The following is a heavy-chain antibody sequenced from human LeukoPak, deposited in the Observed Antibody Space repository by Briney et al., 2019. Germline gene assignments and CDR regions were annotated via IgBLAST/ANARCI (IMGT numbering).Heavy chain of an antibody. Sequence: GGSLRLSCAASGFIFSHYWMSWVRQAPGKGLEWVAYIGHDGRNKFYTESVRGRFTISGDNSMKMAYLQMNSLRTEDTAIYFCAKDGDWTFDIWGQGTMVTVSS. V-gene: IGHV3-30*02. CDR3: AKDGDWTFDI. J-gene: IGHJ3*02. CDR2: IGHDGRNK. D-gene: IGHD2-21*01. CDR1: GFIFSHYW.